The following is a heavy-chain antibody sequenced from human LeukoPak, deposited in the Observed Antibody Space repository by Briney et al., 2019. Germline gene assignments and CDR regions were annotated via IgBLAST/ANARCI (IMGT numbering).Heavy chain of an antibody. CDR3: AKGAGNYFDY. Sequence: GGALRLSCAASGFTVSSNYMSWVRQAPGKGLEWVSAISGSGGSTYYADSVKGRFTISRDNSKNTLYLQMNSLRAEDTAVYYCAKGAGNYFDYWGQGTLVTVSS. J-gene: IGHJ4*02. CDR2: ISGSGGST. V-gene: IGHV3-23*01. CDR1: GFTVSSNY.